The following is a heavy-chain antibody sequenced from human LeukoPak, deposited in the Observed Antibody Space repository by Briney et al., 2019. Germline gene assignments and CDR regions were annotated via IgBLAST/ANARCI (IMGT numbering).Heavy chain of an antibody. CDR1: AFIFSNYG. V-gene: IGHV3-30*02. CDR3: GKPLAGPHPQPLDY. CDR2: IRYDGSNE. Sequence: PGGSLRLSCAASAFIFSNYGMYWVRQAPGKGLEWVAYIRYDGSNEYYADSVKGRFTISRDNSKNTLYLQMNSLRPEDTATYYCGKPLAGPHPQPLDYWGQGTLVTVSS. J-gene: IGHJ4*02.